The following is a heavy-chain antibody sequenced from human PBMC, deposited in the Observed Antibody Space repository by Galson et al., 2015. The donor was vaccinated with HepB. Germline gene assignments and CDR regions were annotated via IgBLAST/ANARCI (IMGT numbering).Heavy chain of an antibody. CDR1: GYTFTGYY. CDR3: ARDPGIAAAGPDFDY. Sequence: SCKASGYTFTGYYMHWVRQAPGQGLEWMGWINPNSGGTNYAQKFQGWVTMTRDTSISTAYMELSRLRSDDTAVYYCARDPGIAAAGPDFDYWGQGTLVTVSS. D-gene: IGHD6-13*01. V-gene: IGHV1-2*04. J-gene: IGHJ4*02. CDR2: INPNSGGT.